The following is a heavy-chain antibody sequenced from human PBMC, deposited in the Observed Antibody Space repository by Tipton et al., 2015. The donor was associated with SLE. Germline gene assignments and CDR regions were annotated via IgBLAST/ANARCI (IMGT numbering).Heavy chain of an antibody. V-gene: IGHV3-30*04. CDR2: IAYDGRRK. CDR1: GFTFSSYA. Sequence: SLRLSCAGSGFTFSSYAMHWVRQAPGKGLEWVAVIAYDGRRKYYADSVKGRFTISRDNAKNTLSLQMNSLRVDDTGVYYCASLSAPSDYWGQGTLVTVSS. J-gene: IGHJ4*02. CDR3: ASLSAPSDY.